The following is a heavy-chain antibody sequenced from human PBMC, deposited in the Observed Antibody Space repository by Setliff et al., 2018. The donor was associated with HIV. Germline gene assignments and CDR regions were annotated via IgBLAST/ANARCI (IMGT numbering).Heavy chain of an antibody. J-gene: IGHJ6*02. V-gene: IGHV4-59*01. D-gene: IGHD6-19*01. CDR3: ARDPGQWLVKGGMDV. CDR2: SYYSGAT. Sequence: PSETLSLTCTVSGASFTSYYWSWIRQPPGKGLEWIGFSYYSGATRYNPDLKSRVTISLDTSKNQFSLRLISVTAADTAIYYCARDPGQWLVKGGMDVWGQGIAVTVSS. CDR1: GASFTSYY.